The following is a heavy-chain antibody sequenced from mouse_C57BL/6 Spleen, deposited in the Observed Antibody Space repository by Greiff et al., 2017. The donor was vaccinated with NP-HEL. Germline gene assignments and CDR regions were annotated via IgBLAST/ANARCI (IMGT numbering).Heavy chain of an antibody. D-gene: IGHD2-1*01. CDR1: GFNIKDDY. J-gene: IGHJ3*01. Sequence: EVKLLESGAELVRPGASVKLSCTASGFNIKDDYMHWVKQRPEQGLEWIGWIDPENGDTEYASKFQGKATITADTSSNTAYLQLSSLTSEDTAVYYCTTGFGNSFAYWGQGTLVTVSA. CDR2: IDPENGDT. CDR3: TTGFGNSFAY. V-gene: IGHV14-4*01.